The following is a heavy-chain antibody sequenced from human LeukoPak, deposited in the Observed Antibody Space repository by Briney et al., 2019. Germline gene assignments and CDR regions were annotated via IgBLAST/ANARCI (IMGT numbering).Heavy chain of an antibody. D-gene: IGHD5-18*01. Sequence: SETLSLTCSVSGGSISSYYWSWIRQPPGKGLEWIAYIYYNGSTKYNPSLRSRVSISVDTSKSQFSLNLSSVTAADTAVYYCAREGIDRGYSYGYGYYYGMDVWGQGTTVTVSS. CDR1: GGSISSYY. V-gene: IGHV4-59*01. J-gene: IGHJ6*02. CDR3: AREGIDRGYSYGYGYYYGMDV. CDR2: IYYNGST.